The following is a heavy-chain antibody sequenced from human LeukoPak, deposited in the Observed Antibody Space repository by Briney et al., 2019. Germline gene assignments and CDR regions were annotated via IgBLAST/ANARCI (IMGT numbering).Heavy chain of an antibody. CDR2: IFPGDSDT. J-gene: IGHJ4*02. CDR1: GYSFTSYW. CDR3: ASGHTCGEYYLDY. Sequence: GESLKISCKGSGYSFTSYWIAWVRQVPGKGLEWMGIIFPGDSDTTYSPSFQGQVIISAGTSTSTAYLQWSSLKSSDTAIVFCASGHTCGEYYLDYWGQGTLVTVSS. V-gene: IGHV5-51*01. D-gene: IGHD4-17*01.